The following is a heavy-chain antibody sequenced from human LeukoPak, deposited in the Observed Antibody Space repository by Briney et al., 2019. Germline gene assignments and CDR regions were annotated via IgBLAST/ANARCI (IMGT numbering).Heavy chain of an antibody. V-gene: IGHV4-61*02. D-gene: IGHD3-22*01. Sequence: PSQTLSLTCAVSGGSISSGSYYWGCLRPPAGQGLEWIGCVYTSGSTNYNPSLKSRVTISVDTTKNQSSLKLSSVPAADTAVYYYAVGISGYRDYWGQGTLVTVSS. CDR2: VYTSGST. J-gene: IGHJ4*02. CDR3: AVGISGYRDY. CDR1: GGSISSGSYY.